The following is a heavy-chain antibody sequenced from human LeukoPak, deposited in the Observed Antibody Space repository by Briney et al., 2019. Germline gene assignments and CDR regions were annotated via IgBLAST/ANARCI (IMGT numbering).Heavy chain of an antibody. Sequence: GGSLRLSCAAPGFTFSDNYMTWVRQAPGKGLEWLSYISGNGGVIQYADSVKGRFTISRDNAKNSLYLQMDSLRAEDTAVYYCVRDKVVGPTLFDYWGQGTLVTVSS. J-gene: IGHJ4*02. D-gene: IGHD1-26*01. CDR1: GFTFSDNY. CDR3: VRDKVVGPTLFDY. CDR2: ISGNGGVI. V-gene: IGHV3-11*04.